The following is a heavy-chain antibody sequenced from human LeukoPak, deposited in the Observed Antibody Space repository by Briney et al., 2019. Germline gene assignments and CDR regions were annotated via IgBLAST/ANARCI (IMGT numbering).Heavy chain of an antibody. CDR3: AKYGGYYFDY. CDR1: GGSISNYY. Sequence: SETLSLTCTVSGGSISNYYWAWIRQPAAKGLEWIGRIYSSGITNYNPSLKSRVTMSVDTSKNQVSLKLSSVTAADTAVYYCAKYGGYYFDYWGQGTLVTVSS. V-gene: IGHV4-4*07. J-gene: IGHJ4*02. D-gene: IGHD4-23*01. CDR2: IYSSGIT.